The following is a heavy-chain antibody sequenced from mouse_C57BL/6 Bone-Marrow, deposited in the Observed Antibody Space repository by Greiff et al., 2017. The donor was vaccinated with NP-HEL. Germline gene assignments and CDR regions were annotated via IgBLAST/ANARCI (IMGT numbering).Heavy chain of an antibody. Sequence: EVKLMESEGGLVQPGRSMKLSCTASGFTFSDYYMAWVRQVPEKGLEWVANINYDGSSTYYLDSLKSRFIISRDNAKNILYLQMSSLKSEDTATYYCARDPNYGNPGYFDYWGQGTTLTVSS. CDR3: ARDPNYGNPGYFDY. V-gene: IGHV5-16*01. D-gene: IGHD2-1*01. CDR2: INYDGSST. J-gene: IGHJ2*01. CDR1: GFTFSDYY.